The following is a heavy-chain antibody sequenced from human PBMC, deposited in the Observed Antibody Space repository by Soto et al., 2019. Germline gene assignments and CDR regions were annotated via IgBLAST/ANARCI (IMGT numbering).Heavy chain of an antibody. CDR1: GGSISSGNYY. CDR3: ATMGTPVTGLYYFDY. CDR2: ISYSGTT. J-gene: IGHJ4*02. V-gene: IGHV4-30-4*01. Sequence: QVQLQESGPGLVKPSQTLSLTCTVSGGSISSGNYYWSWIRQPPGKGLEWIGFISYSGTTHYSASLRGRVSISVDTSNNQFSLDLSSVTAADTAVYYCATMGTPVTGLYYFDYWGQGTLVTVSS. D-gene: IGHD4-17*01.